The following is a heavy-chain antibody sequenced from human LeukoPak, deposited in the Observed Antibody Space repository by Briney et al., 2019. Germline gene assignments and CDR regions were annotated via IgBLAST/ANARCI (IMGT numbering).Heavy chain of an antibody. CDR1: GFTFSSYA. D-gene: IGHD6-13*01. Sequence: GGSLRLSCAASGFTFSSYAMSWVRQAPGKGLEWVSAISGSGGSTYYADSVKGRFTISRDNSKNTLYLQMNSLRAEDTAVYYCARSGSSVFSTYYWGQGTLVTVSS. V-gene: IGHV3-23*01. CDR2: ISGSGGST. J-gene: IGHJ4*02. CDR3: ARSGSSVFSTYY.